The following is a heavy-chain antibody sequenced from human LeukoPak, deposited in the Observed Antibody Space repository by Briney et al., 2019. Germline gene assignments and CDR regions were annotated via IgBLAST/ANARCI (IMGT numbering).Heavy chain of an antibody. CDR1: GFTFSSYS. CDR3: ARDSQYYYDSSGYYWIPYYFDY. J-gene: IGHJ4*02. CDR2: ISSSSSYI. V-gene: IGHV3-21*01. Sequence: SGGSLRLSCAASGFTFSSYSMNWVRQAPGKGLEWVSSISSSSSYIYYADSVKGRFTISRDNAKNSLYLQMNSLRAEDTAVYYCARDSQYYYDSSGYYWIPYYFDYWGQGTLVTVSS. D-gene: IGHD3-22*01.